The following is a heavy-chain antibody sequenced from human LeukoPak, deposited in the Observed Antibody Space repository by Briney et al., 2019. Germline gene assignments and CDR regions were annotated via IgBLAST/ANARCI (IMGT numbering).Heavy chain of an antibody. CDR2: ISAYNGNR. J-gene: IGHJ4*02. CDR1: GYTFTNYG. Sequence: GASVKVSCKASGYTFTNYGFTWVRQAPGQGLEWMGWISAYNGNRHYAQKVQGRVTLTTDTSTSTAYMELRSLKSDDTAVYYCARVGAVAGSEYFDYWGQGTLVTVSS. V-gene: IGHV1-18*01. CDR3: ARVGAVAGSEYFDY. D-gene: IGHD6-19*01.